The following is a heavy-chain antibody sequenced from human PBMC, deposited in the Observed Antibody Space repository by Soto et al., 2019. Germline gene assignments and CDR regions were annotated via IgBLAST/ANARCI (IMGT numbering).Heavy chain of an antibody. Sequence: QVQLQESGPGLVKPSQTLSLTCTVSGGSINSGGYCWSWLRQHPGKGLDWIGCISYGGSTSYNPSLKSRVTISVDKSKNPFSLKLTSVTAADTAVYYCSRGILVWGQGALITVSS. V-gene: IGHV4-31*03. CDR1: GGSINSGGYC. CDR2: ISYGGST. D-gene: IGHD5-18*01. J-gene: IGHJ4*02. CDR3: SRGILV.